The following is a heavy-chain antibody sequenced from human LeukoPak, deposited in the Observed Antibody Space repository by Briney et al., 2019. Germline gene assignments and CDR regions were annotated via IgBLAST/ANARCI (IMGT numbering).Heavy chain of an antibody. CDR3: ATVQGGEMATIFD. CDR2: IIPSLDTA. J-gene: IGHJ4*02. CDR1: GGIFRSYV. Sequence: SVKVSCKASGGIFRSYVFTWVRQAPGQGLEWMGRIIPSLDTANYPQKFQGRVTITADDSTSTVYMELSSLRSEDTAVYYCATVQGGEMATIFDWGQGTLVTVSS. V-gene: IGHV1-69*11. D-gene: IGHD5-24*01.